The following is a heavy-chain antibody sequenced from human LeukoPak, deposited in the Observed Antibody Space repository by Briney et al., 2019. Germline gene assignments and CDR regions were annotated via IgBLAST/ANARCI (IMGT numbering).Heavy chain of an antibody. CDR1: GYTFTNYD. CDR3: ARSRFGRGVDFDY. Sequence: GASVKVSCETSGYTFTNYDINWVRQASGQGLEWMGWMNPNSGNTDYAQNFRGRVTFTRDTSTRTAYMELTSLRSEDTAAYYCARSRFGRGVDFDYWGQGTLVTASS. V-gene: IGHV1-8*03. D-gene: IGHD2-8*02. J-gene: IGHJ4*02. CDR2: MNPNSGNT.